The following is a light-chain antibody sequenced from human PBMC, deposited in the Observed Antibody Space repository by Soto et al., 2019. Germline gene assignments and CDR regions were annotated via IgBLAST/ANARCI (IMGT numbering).Light chain of an antibody. J-gene: IGKJ1*01. CDR2: DAS. CDR3: QQYNTYWT. V-gene: IGKV1-5*01. Sequence: DIQMTQSPYTLSASVGDRVTITCRASQSISSWLAWYQQKPGKAPKLLISDASNLQSGVSSRFSGSGSGTEFTLTIISLQPDDIATYYCQQYNTYWTFGQGTKVDIK. CDR1: QSISSW.